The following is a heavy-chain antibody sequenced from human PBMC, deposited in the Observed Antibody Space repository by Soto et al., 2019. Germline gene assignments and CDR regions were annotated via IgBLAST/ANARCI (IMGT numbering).Heavy chain of an antibody. Sequence: SETLSLTCTISGGSISGFYWGWIRPPPGKGLEWIGNIYYSGSANYDPSLRSRVTISLNTSKNQFSLNLNSVTAADTAIYYCARWTYCGGDCYWLDLWGQGNLVTVSS. CDR1: GGSISGFY. J-gene: IGHJ4*02. D-gene: IGHD2-21*02. V-gene: IGHV4-59*01. CDR3: ARWTYCGGDCYWLDL. CDR2: IYYSGSA.